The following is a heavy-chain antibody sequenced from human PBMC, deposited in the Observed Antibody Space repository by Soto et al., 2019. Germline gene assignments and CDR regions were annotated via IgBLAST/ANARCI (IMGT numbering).Heavy chain of an antibody. CDR3: VRRFCSGTTCRFNWFDP. CDR2: VNPDDSTT. V-gene: IGHV5-51*01. Sequence: PGESLKISCEGSGYTFTNYWIAWVRQMPGKGLEWMGIVNPDDSTTTYSQSFQGQVIISADKSVRSAYLQWSSLKDSDTATYYCVRRFCSGTTCRFNWFDPWGRGTLVTVSS. J-gene: IGHJ5*02. CDR1: GYTFTNYW. D-gene: IGHD2-2*01.